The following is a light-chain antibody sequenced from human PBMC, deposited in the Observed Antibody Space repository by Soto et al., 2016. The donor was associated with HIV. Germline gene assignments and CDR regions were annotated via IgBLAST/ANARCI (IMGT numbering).Light chain of an antibody. J-gene: IGKJ1*01. V-gene: IGKV1-5*03. CDR2: KAS. CDR1: QSISSW. Sequence: DIQMTQSPSTLSASVGDRVIITCRASQSISSWLAWYQQKPGKAPKVLIYKASSLDSGVPSRFGGSGSGTEFTLTISSLQPDDIATYYCQQYNSYSRTFGQGTKVEIK. CDR3: QQYNSYSRT.